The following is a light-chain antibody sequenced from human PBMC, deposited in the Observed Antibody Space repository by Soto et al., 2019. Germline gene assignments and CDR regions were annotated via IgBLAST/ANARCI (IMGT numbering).Light chain of an antibody. CDR3: QQYNKWPPGS. CDR1: QSISCN. Sequence: EIVITQSPATLSVSPGERVTLPCRASQSISCNVAWYQQEPGRAPRLLVYGASTRATGISARFSGSGSGTEFTLTISSLQSEDFAVYYCQQYNKWPPGSFGQGTKLEMK. CDR2: GAS. V-gene: IGKV3-15*01. J-gene: IGKJ2*01.